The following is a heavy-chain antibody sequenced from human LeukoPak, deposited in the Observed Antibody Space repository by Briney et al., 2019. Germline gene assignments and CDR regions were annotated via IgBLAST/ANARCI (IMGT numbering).Heavy chain of an antibody. Sequence: GASVKVSCKTSGYTFTAYYVHWVRQAPGQGLEWMGWIHPNTGGTNTAQKFQGRVTMARDTSISTANMELSRLTSDDTALYYCARGTAAATAISDYWGQGTLVTVSS. CDR3: ARGTAAATAISDY. V-gene: IGHV1-2*02. CDR1: GYTFTAYY. J-gene: IGHJ4*02. CDR2: IHPNTGGT. D-gene: IGHD1-26*01.